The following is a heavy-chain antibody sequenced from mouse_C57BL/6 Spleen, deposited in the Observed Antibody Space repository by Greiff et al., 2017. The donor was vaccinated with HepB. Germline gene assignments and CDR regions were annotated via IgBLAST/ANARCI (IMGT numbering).Heavy chain of an antibody. CDR3: TKGDGNYPAWFAY. V-gene: IGHV14-1*01. CDR1: GFNIKDYY. J-gene: IGHJ3*01. D-gene: IGHD2-1*01. CDR2: IDPEDGDT. Sequence: VQLQQSGAELVRPGASVKLSCTASGFNIKDYYMHWVKQRPEQGLEWIGRIDPEDGDTEYAPKFQGKATMTADTSSNTAYLQLSSLTSEDTAVYYCTKGDGNYPAWFAYWGQGTLVTVSA.